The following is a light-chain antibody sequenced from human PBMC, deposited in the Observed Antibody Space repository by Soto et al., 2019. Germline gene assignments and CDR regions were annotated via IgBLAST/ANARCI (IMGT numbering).Light chain of an antibody. Sequence: EIVLTQSPGTLSLSPGERATLSCRASQSVSSSYLAWYQQKPGQAPRLLLYGASSRATGIPDRVSGSGSVTDFTLTIIRLEPEDFGVYYCQQYGSSPQWTFGQGTKVEIK. J-gene: IGKJ1*01. CDR1: QSVSSSY. CDR2: GAS. V-gene: IGKV3-20*01. CDR3: QQYGSSPQWT.